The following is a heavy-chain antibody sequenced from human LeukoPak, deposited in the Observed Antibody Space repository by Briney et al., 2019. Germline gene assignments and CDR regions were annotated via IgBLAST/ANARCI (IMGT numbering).Heavy chain of an antibody. J-gene: IGHJ5*02. CDR3: VRDRAGGNSVWFDP. Sequence: PGGSLRLSCAASGFTFSSYAMSWVRQAPGKGLEWVSAISGSGGSTYYADSVKGRFTISRDNAKNSLYLQMNSLRDEDTAVYYCVRDRAGGNSVWFDPWGQGTLVTVSS. CDR1: GFTFSSYA. V-gene: IGHV3-23*01. D-gene: IGHD4-23*01. CDR2: ISGSGGST.